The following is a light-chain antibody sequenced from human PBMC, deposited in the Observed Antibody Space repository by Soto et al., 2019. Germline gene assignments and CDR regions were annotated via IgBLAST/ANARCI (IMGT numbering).Light chain of an antibody. Sequence: QSALTQPTSLSVSPGQSVTISCTGTSSDVGGYNYVSWYQHHPGKAPKLMICNVSDRPSGVSNRFSGSKSGNTASLTISGLQAEDEADYYCSSYTTSSTPWVFGTGTKVTVL. CDR1: SSDVGGYNY. CDR2: NVS. CDR3: SSYTTSSTPWV. J-gene: IGLJ1*01. V-gene: IGLV2-14*03.